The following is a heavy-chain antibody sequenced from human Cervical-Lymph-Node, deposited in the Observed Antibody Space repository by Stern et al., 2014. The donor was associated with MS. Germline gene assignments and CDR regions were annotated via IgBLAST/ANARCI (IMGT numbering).Heavy chain of an antibody. J-gene: IGHJ6*02. Sequence: QVTLRESGPALVKPTQTLTLTCTFSGFSLSTSGMCVSRLRQPPGKALVWLVIIDWDDDKYYSTSLKTRLTISKDTSKNQVVLTVTNMDPVDTATYYCARIRGQPRGYYGMDVWGQGTTVTVSS. CDR1: GFSLSTSGMC. V-gene: IGHV2-70*01. D-gene: IGHD1-1*01. CDR3: ARIRGQPRGYYGMDV. CDR2: IDWDDDK.